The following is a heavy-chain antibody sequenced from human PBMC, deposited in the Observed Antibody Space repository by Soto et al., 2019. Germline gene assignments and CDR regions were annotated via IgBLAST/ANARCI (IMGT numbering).Heavy chain of an antibody. CDR1: GGSISTDNW. CDR3: ARGGRWLFDY. J-gene: IGHJ4*02. CDR2: IYHSGST. D-gene: IGHD5-12*01. V-gene: IGHV4-4*02. Sequence: QVQLEESGPGLVKPSGTLSLTCAVSGGSISTDNWWSWVRQAPGKGLEWVGEIYHSGSTNYNPSLKSRLTISIDQSKDQFSLDVRSVTAADTAVYYCARGGRWLFDYWGQGTLVTVSS.